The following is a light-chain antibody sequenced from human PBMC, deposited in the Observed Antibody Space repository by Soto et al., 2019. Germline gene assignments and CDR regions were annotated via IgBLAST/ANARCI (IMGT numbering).Light chain of an antibody. CDR2: EVD. V-gene: IGLV2-8*01. J-gene: IGLJ1*01. CDR3: ISYAVTTSYV. Sequence: QSVLTQPPSASGSPGQSVTISCTGTSSDVGGYNFVSWYQQHPGKAPKLMIYEVDKRPSGVPDRFSGSKSGNTASLTVSGPQAEDEADYYCISYAVTTSYVFGTGTKVTVL. CDR1: SSDVGGYNF.